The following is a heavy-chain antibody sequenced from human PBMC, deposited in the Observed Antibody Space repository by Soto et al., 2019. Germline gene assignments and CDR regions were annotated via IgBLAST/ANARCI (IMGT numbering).Heavy chain of an antibody. J-gene: IGHJ4*02. D-gene: IGHD6-6*01. Sequence: GASVKVCCKASGYTFTSYYMHWVRQAPGQGLEWMGIINPSGGSTSYAQKFQGRVTMTWDTSTSTVYMELSRLRSVDTAVYYCARGHSSSWAPRYFFDYWGQGTLFTVSS. V-gene: IGHV1-46*03. CDR3: ARGHSSSWAPRYFFDY. CDR2: INPSGGST. CDR1: GYTFTSYY.